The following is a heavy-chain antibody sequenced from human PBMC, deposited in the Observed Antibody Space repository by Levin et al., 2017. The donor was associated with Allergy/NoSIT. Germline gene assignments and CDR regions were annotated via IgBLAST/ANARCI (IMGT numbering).Heavy chain of an antibody. D-gene: IGHD4-23*01. V-gene: IGHV4-59*01. Sequence: SETLSLTCTVSGGSISSYYWSWIRQPPGKGLEWIGYIYYSGSTNYNPSLKSRVTISVDTSKNQFSLKLSSVTAADTAVYYCARAPPAYGGNPGGNAFDIWGQGTMVTVSS. CDR2: IYYSGST. J-gene: IGHJ3*02. CDR3: ARAPPAYGGNPGGNAFDI. CDR1: GGSISSYY.